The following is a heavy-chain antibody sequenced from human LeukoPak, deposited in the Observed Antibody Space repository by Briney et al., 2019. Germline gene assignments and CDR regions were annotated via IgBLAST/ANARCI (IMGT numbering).Heavy chain of an antibody. V-gene: IGHV1-2*02. D-gene: IGHD3-22*01. CDR3: ARDLSYFDSSGHSSRNGFDI. J-gene: IGHJ3*02. CDR2: INPNSGDT. CDR1: GYSFIGYY. Sequence: GASVKVSCKASGYSFIGYYINWVRQAPGQGLEWMGWINPNSGDTNFAQNFQGRVTVTGDTSISTAFMEVSRLRSDDTAVYYCARDLSYFDSSGHSSRNGFDIWGQGTMVTVSS.